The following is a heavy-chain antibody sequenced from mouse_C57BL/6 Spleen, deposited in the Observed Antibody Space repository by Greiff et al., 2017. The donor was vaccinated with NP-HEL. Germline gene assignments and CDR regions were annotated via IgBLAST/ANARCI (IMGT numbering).Heavy chain of an antibody. CDR1: GFTFSSYA. CDR2: ISAGGSYT. D-gene: IGHD2-4*01. CDR3: ARDVYYDYDGFAY. V-gene: IGHV5-4*01. J-gene: IGHJ3*01. Sequence: DVKLVESGGGLVKPGGSLKLSCAASGFTFSSYAMSWVRQTPEKRLEWVATISAGGSYTYYPDNVKGRVTISRDNAKNNLYLQLSHLKSEDTAMYYCARDVYYDYDGFAYWGQGTLVTVSA.